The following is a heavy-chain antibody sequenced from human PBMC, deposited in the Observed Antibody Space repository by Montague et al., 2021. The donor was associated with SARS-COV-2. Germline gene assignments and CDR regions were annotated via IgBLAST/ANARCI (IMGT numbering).Heavy chain of an antibody. Sequence: SETLSLTCTVSGGSISSYYWSWIRQPPGRGLQWIGYISYSGSTNYNPSLKSRVTISVDTSKNHFTLRLSSVTAADTAVYYCANFLPTQLLFGTLYYGMDVWGQGTTVTVSS. CDR2: ISYSGST. D-gene: IGHD2-2*01. CDR1: GGSISSYY. J-gene: IGHJ6*02. CDR3: ANFLPTQLLFGTLYYGMDV. V-gene: IGHV4-59*01.